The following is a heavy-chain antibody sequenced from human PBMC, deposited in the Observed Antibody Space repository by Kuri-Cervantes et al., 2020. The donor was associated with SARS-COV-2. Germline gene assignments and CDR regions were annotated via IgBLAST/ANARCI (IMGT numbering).Heavy chain of an antibody. CDR3: ARGPYCGGDCYFTDY. CDR1: GYTFSDYY. Sequence: SVKVSCKASGYTFSDYYIHWVRQAPGQGLEWMGGIIPIFGTANYAQKFQGRVTITADESTSTAYMELSSLRSEDTAVYYCARGPYCGGDCYFTDYWGQGTLVTVSS. J-gene: IGHJ4*02. V-gene: IGHV1-69*13. D-gene: IGHD2-21*01. CDR2: IIPIFGTA.